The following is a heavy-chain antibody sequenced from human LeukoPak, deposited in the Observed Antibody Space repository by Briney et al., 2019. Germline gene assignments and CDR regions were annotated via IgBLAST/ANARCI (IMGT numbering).Heavy chain of an antibody. CDR2: INPNSGGA. CDR1: GYTFTGHF. D-gene: IGHD3-9*01. V-gene: IGHV1-2*02. J-gene: IGHJ4*02. CDR3: ARALRTDILTTDY. Sequence: ASVKVSCNASGYTFTGHFVHWVRQAPGQGLEWMGWINPNSGGAKYAQNFQGRVSMTTDTSISTAYMELSRLRSGDTAVYYCARALRTDILTTDYWGQGTLVTVS.